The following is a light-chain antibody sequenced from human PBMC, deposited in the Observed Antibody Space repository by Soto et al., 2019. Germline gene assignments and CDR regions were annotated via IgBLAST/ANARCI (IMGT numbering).Light chain of an antibody. Sequence: EIVLTQSPGTLSLSPGERATFSCRASESLSASYLAWYQQKPGQAPRLLIYGSSSRATGVPDRFSGSASGTDFTLTISRLEPEDCAVYYCQQFATSLWTFGQGTKVESK. V-gene: IGKV3-20*01. J-gene: IGKJ1*01. CDR1: ESLSASY. CDR3: QQFATSLWT. CDR2: GSS.